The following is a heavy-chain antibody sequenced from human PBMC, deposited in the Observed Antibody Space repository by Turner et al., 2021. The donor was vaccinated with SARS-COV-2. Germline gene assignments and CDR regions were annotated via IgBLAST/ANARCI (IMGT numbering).Heavy chain of an antibody. CDR3: ASESVLRFLEWLSSGPYYGMDV. CDR2: IYYSGST. J-gene: IGHJ6*02. D-gene: IGHD3-3*01. CDR1: GGSISSSSYY. Sequence: LQLQESGPGLVKPSETLSLTCTVSGGSISSSSYYWGWIRQPPGKGLEWIGTIYYSGSTYYNPSLKSRVTISVDTSKNQFSLKLSSVTAADTAVYYCASESVLRFLEWLSSGPYYGMDVWGQGTTVTVSS. V-gene: IGHV4-39*01.